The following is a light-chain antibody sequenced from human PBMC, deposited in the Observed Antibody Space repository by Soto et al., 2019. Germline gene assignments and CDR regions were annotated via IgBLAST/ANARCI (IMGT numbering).Light chain of an antibody. Sequence: IQLTQSPSSLSAAVGDRVTITCRASQGLTSYLAWYQQRPGKAPGLLIYSAFTLQSGVPSRFSVSGQGTDFSLTISNLQPDDFANDYCQQLYSHPLSVGGWTKVEIK. J-gene: IGKJ4*01. CDR2: SAF. V-gene: IGKV1-9*01. CDR1: QGLTSY. CDR3: QQLYSHPLS.